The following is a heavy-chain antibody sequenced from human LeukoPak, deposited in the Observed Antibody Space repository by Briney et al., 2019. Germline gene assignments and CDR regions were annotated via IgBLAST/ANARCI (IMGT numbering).Heavy chain of an antibody. CDR2: IYSDGST. Sequence: TGGSLRLSCAASGFTVSSNYLSWVRQAPGKGLEWVSLIYSDGSTYYADSVRGRFTISRDNSKNTVYLQMNSLRAEDTAVFYCVRPKHSSTSWLHYGMDVWGQGTTVTVSS. V-gene: IGHV3-66*04. CDR3: VRPKHSSTSWLHYGMDV. CDR1: GFTVSSNY. J-gene: IGHJ6*02. D-gene: IGHD2-2*01.